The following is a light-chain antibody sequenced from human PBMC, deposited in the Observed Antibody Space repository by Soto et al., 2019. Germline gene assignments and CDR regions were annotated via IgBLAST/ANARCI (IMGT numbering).Light chain of an antibody. V-gene: IGLV2-14*01. J-gene: IGLJ1*01. CDR1: SSDVGGYNY. Sequence: QSVLTQPASVSGSPGQSITISCTGTSSDVGGYNYVSWYQQHPGKAPKLIIYAVSNRPSGVSNRFSGSKSGNTASLTITGLQAEDEADYYCNSYTSKSTGVYGTGTKLTAL. CDR3: NSYTSKSTGV. CDR2: AVS.